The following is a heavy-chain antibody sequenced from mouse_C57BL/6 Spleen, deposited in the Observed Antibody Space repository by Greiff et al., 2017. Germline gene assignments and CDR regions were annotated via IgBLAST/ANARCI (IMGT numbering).Heavy chain of an antibody. Sequence: VQLQQPGAELVKPGASVKMSCKASGYTFTSYWITWVKQRPGQGLEWIGDIYPGSGSTNYNEKFKSKATLTVDTSSSTAYMQLSSLTSADSAVYYCARTTVVPREFGGWGQGPTLTVSS. CDR1: GYTFTSYW. J-gene: IGHJ2*01. D-gene: IGHD1-1*01. CDR3: ARTTVVPREFGG. CDR2: IYPGSGST. V-gene: IGHV1-55*01.